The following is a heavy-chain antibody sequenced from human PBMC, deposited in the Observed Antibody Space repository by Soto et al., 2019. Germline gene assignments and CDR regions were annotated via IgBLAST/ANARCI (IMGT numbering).Heavy chain of an antibody. CDR3: ARDRGGGGYCSGGKCYHHGMDV. CDR2: INPSGGST. Sequence: ASVKVSCKASGYTFTSYYMHWVRQAPGQGLEWMGIINPSGGSTTSAQNFQGRVTMTRDTSTGTVYMELSSLRSEDTAVYYCARDRGGGGYCSGGKCYHHGMDVWGQGTSVTVSS. D-gene: IGHD2-15*01. CDR1: GYTFTSYY. J-gene: IGHJ6*02. V-gene: IGHV1-46*01.